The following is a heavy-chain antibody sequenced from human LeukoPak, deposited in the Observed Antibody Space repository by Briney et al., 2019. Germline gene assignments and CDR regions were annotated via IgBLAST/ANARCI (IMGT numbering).Heavy chain of an antibody. CDR1: GFTFSSYA. V-gene: IGHV3-23*01. CDR2: ISGSGGST. D-gene: IGHD2-15*01. J-gene: IGHJ4*02. CDR3: AKDQVVVAATEVPEFDY. Sequence: PGGSLRLSCAASGFTFSSYAMSWVRQAPGKGLEWVSAISGSGGSTYYADSVKGRSTISRDNSKNTLYLQMNSLRAEDTAVYYCAKDQVVVAATEVPEFDYWGQGTLVTVSS.